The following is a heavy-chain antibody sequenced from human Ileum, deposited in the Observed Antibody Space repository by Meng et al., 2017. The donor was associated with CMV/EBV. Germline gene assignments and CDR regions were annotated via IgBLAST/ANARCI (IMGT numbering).Heavy chain of an antibody. CDR2: ITDSGGKT. D-gene: IGHD4-23*01. CDR1: GFNFNNYG. J-gene: IGHJ6*02. CDR3: TKAPFTNSFYKMDG. Sequence: GGPLRLSCAASGFNFNNYGMSWVRQAPGKGPEWVSGITDSGGKTYYADSVKGRFTISRDNSKNALYLQMNSLRAEDTAVYYCTKAPFTNSFYKMDGWGHGTTVTVSS. V-gene: IGHV3-23*01.